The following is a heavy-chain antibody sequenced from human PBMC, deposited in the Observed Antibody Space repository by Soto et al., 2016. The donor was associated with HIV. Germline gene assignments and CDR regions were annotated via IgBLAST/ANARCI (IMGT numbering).Heavy chain of an antibody. CDR2: FDPEDGET. CDR3: ATDKSGWYGVDY. CDR1: GYTLSELS. V-gene: IGHV1-24*01. J-gene: IGHJ4*02. D-gene: IGHD6-19*01. Sequence: QVQLVQSGAEVKKPGASVKVSCKVSGYTLSELSMHWVRQAPGKGLEWMGGFDPEDGETIYAQKFQGRVTMTEDTSTDTAYLELSSLRSEDTAVYYCATDKSGWYGVDYWGQGTLVTVSS.